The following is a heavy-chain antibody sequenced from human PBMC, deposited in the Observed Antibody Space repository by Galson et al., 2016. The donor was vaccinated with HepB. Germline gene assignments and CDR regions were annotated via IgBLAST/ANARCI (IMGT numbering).Heavy chain of an antibody. CDR1: GFTFSKYD. CDR2: LRSSGDT. CDR3: ARGVGHNGSGSDFDC. J-gene: IGHJ4*02. Sequence: SLRLSCAASGFTFSKYDMHWVRQPTGKGLEWVSTLRSSGDTLYPGSVKGRFTISRDNAKNSLFLQMNSLRAGDTAVYYCARGVGHNGSGSDFDCWGQGTLVTVSS. D-gene: IGHD3-10*01. V-gene: IGHV3-13*04.